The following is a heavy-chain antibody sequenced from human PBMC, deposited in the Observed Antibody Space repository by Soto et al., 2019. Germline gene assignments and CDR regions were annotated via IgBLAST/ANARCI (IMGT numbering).Heavy chain of an antibody. CDR2: IYYSGST. Sequence: PSETLSLTCTVSGGSISSGDYYWSWIRQPPGKGLEWIGYIYYSGSTYYNPSLKSRVTISVDTSKNQFSLKLSSVTAADTAVYYCARAGKRRTAFDIWGQGTMVTVSS. CDR3: ARAGKRRTAFDI. J-gene: IGHJ3*02. D-gene: IGHD1-1*01. V-gene: IGHV4-30-4*01. CDR1: GGSISSGDYY.